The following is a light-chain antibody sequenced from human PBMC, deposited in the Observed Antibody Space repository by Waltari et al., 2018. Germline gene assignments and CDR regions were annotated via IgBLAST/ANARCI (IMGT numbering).Light chain of an antibody. CDR2: STN. Sequence: QTVVTQEPSLSVSPGGTVTLPCGLSSGSVSPRYYPSWYQQTPGQAPRPLIYSTNTRSSGVPDRFSGSILENKAALTITGAQADDECDYHCVLYMGGGIMFGGGTKLTVL. CDR3: VLYMGGGIM. CDR1: SGSVSPRYY. J-gene: IGLJ3*02. V-gene: IGLV8-61*01.